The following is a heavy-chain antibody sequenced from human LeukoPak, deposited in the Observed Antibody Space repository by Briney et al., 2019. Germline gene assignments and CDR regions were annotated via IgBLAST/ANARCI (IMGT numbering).Heavy chain of an antibody. J-gene: IGHJ5*02. CDR2: IIPIFGTA. V-gene: IGHV1-69*13. CDR1: RGTFSSYA. CDR3: ARDLRHSSSLNWFDP. D-gene: IGHD6-13*01. Sequence: ASVRVSCKASRGTFSSYAISWVRQAPGQGLEWMGGIIPIFGTANYAQKFQGRVTITADESTSTAYMELSSLRSEDTAVYYCARDLRHSSSLNWFDPWGQGTLVTVSS.